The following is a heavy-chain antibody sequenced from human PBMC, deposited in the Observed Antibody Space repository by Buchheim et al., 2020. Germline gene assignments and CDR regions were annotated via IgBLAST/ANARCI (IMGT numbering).Heavy chain of an antibody. Sequence: QVQLVQSGAEVKKPGASVKVSCKASGYTFSTYYMHWVRQAPGQGPEWMGLINSSGGSAGYAQKFQGRVTMTRDTSTRIVYMELSSLRSEDTAVYYCARGYSYGSSYFDYWGQGTL. CDR3: ARGYSYGSSYFDY. D-gene: IGHD5-12*01. CDR1: GYTFSTYY. CDR2: INSSGGSA. J-gene: IGHJ4*02. V-gene: IGHV1-46*01.